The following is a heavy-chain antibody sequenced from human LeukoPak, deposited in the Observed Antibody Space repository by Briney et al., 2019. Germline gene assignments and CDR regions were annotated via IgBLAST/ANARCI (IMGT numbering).Heavy chain of an antibody. CDR3: ATLHDYGDY. V-gene: IGHV3-30*04. J-gene: IGHJ4*02. CDR2: ISYDGSNK. CDR1: GFTFSSYA. Sequence: GGSLRLSCAASGFTFSSYAMHWVRQAPGKGLEWVAVISYDGSNKYYADSVKGRFTISRDNSKNTLYLQMNGLRAEDTAVYYCATLHDYGDYWGQGTLVTVSP.